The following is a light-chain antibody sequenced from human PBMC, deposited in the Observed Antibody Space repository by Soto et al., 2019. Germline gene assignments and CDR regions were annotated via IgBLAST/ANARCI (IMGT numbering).Light chain of an antibody. CDR3: QQYENLPT. CDR1: QNINNY. CDR2: DAS. Sequence: DIQMTQSPSSLSASVGYRVTITCQASQNINNYLNWYQQKPGRAPKLLIYDASNLEAGVPSRFRGSGSGTDFTFTISRLQPEDIATYYCQQYENLPTFGQGTQREIK. J-gene: IGKJ5*01. V-gene: IGKV1-33*01.